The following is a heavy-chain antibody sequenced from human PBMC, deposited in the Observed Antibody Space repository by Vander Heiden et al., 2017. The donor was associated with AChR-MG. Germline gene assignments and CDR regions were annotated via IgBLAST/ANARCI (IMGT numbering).Heavy chain of an antibody. J-gene: IGHJ6*02. Sequence: QVQLVESGGGVVQPGRSLRLSCPASGFTFSSYAMHWVRQAPGKGLEWVAVISYDGSNKYYADSVKGRFTISRDNSKNTLYLQMNSLRAEDTAVYYCARVYCSGGSCYEPYYYYGMDVWGQGTTVTVSS. CDR3: ARVYCSGGSCYEPYYYYGMDV. CDR1: GFTFSSYA. CDR2: ISYDGSNK. V-gene: IGHV3-30-3*01. D-gene: IGHD2-15*01.